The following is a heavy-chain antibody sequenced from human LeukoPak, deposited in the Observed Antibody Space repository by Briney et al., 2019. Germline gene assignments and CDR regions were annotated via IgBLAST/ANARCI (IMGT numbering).Heavy chain of an antibody. Sequence: ASVKVSCKASGYTFTSYGISWVRQAPGQGLEWMGWISAYNGNTNYAQKLQGRVTMTTDTSTSTAYIELRSLRSDGTAVYYCARNDEFDAFDIWGQGTMVTVSS. CDR1: GYTFTSYG. V-gene: IGHV1-18*01. CDR2: ISAYNGNT. J-gene: IGHJ3*02. D-gene: IGHD1-1*01. CDR3: ARNDEFDAFDI.